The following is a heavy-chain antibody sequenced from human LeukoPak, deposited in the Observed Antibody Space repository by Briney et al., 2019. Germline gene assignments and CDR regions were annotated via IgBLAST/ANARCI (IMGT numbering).Heavy chain of an antibody. CDR1: GFTFSSYA. CDR3: ASPPSFGY. CDR2: ISYDGSNK. Sequence: PGGSLRLSCAASGFTFSSYAMHWVRQAPGKGLEWVAVISYDGSNKYYADSVKGRFTISRDNSKNTLYLQMNSLRAEDTAVYYCASPPSFGYWGQGTLVTVSS. J-gene: IGHJ4*02. V-gene: IGHV3-30-3*01.